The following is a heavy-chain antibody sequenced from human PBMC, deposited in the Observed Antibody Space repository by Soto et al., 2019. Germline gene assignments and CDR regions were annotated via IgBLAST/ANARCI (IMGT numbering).Heavy chain of an antibody. Sequence: PGESLQISCKRSGYSFTSYWIGCVRQMHGKGLEWIGIIYPGDSDTRYSPSFQGQVTISADKSISTAYLQWSSLKASDTAMYYCASHFVVRGDHPPEYWGEGMQVTV. CDR1: GYSFTSYW. CDR3: ASHFVVRGDHPPEY. J-gene: IGHJ4*02. CDR2: IYPGDSDT. D-gene: IGHD3-10*01. V-gene: IGHV5-51*01.